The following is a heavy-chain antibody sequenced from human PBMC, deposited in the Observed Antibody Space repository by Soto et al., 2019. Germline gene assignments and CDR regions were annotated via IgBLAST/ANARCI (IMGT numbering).Heavy chain of an antibody. CDR1: GGSISSYY. D-gene: IGHD2-8*01. J-gene: IGHJ6*02. Sequence: QVQLQESGPGLVKPSETLSLTCTVSGGSISSYYWSWIRQPPGKGLEWIGYIYYSGSTNYNPSLKSRVTISVDTSKNQFSLKLSSVTAADTAVYYCARDIMGTNYYYYGMDVWGQGNTVTVSS. V-gene: IGHV4-59*01. CDR3: ARDIMGTNYYYYGMDV. CDR2: IYYSGST.